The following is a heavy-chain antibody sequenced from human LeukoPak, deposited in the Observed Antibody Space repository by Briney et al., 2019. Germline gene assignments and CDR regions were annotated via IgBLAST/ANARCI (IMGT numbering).Heavy chain of an antibody. Sequence: GASLQISCEASGTRLLNDAVGWVRQLPGKGLEWMGIIYPGDSDPTYSPSFQGQVTISADKSIRTAYLQWRSLKASDTAVYYCAMSGGRVPLQDDVFDIWGQGTMVTVSS. CDR1: GTRLLNDA. CDR2: IYPGDSDP. CDR3: AMSGGRVPLQDDVFDI. D-gene: IGHD2-15*01. V-gene: IGHV5-51*01. J-gene: IGHJ3*02.